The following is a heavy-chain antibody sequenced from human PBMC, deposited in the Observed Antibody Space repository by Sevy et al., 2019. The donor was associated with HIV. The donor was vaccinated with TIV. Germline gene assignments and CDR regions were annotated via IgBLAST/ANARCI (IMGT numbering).Heavy chain of an antibody. V-gene: IGHV3-15*01. D-gene: IGHD6-19*01. Sequence: GGSLRLSCAASGFTFSNAWMSWVRQAPGKGLEWVGRIKGKTNGGTTDYAAPVKGRFTISRDDSKNTLYLQMNSLKTEDTAVYYCTTEGFGSGWYYFDYWGQGTLVTVSS. J-gene: IGHJ4*02. CDR3: TTEGFGSGWYYFDY. CDR2: IKGKTNGGTT. CDR1: GFTFSNAW.